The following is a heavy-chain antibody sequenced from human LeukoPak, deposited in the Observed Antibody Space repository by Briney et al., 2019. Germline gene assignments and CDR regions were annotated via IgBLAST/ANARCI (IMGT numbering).Heavy chain of an antibody. CDR2: IRYDGSNK. V-gene: IGHV3-30*02. D-gene: IGHD3-10*01. Sequence: PGGSLRLSCAASGFTFSSYGMHWVRQAPGKGLEWVAFIRYDGSNKYYADSVKGRLTISRDNAKNSLYLQMNSLRAEDTAVYYCARVFPMVDAFDIWGQGTMVTVSS. J-gene: IGHJ3*02. CDR1: GFTFSSYG. CDR3: ARVFPMVDAFDI.